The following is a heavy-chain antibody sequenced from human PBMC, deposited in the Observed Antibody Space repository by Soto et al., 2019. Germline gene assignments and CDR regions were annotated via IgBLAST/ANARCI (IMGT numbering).Heavy chain of an antibody. CDR2: IWYDGSNK. V-gene: IGHV3-33*01. D-gene: IGHD2-15*01. CDR3: AREGGYCSGGSCFYYFDY. CDR1: GFTFSSYG. Sequence: QVQLVESGGGVVQPGRSLRLSCAASGFTFSSYGMHWVRQAPGKGLEWVAVIWYDGSNKYYADSVKGRFTISRDNSKNTLYLQMNSLRADDTAVYYCAREGGYCSGGSCFYYFDYWGQGTLVTVSS. J-gene: IGHJ4*02.